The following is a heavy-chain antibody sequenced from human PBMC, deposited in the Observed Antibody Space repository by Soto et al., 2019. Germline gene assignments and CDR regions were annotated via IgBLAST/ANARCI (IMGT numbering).Heavy chain of an antibody. CDR2: IYYSGST. CDR1: GGSISSGGYY. V-gene: IGHV4-31*03. D-gene: IGHD6-13*01. CDR3: ARGLPAVGCFDF. Sequence: TLSLTCTVSGGSISSGGYYRGWIRQYPGKGLEWTGYIYYSGSTYYNPSLKSRVTISMDTSKNQFSLKLSSVTAADTAVYFCARGLPAVGCFDFWGQGTLVTVSS. J-gene: IGHJ4*02.